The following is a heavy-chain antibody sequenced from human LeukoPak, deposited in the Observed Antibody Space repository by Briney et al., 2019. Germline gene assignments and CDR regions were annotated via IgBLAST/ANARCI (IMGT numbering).Heavy chain of an antibody. CDR3: AREQRYCGSTSCYSFFDY. J-gene: IGHJ4*02. Sequence: GGSLRLSCAASRFTFDDYGMRWVRQAPGKGLEWVSGINWNGDSTGYGDSVKGRFTISRDNARNSLYLQVNSLRAEDTAFYYCAREQRYCGSTSCYSFFDYWGQGTLVTVSS. CDR1: RFTFDDYG. CDR2: INWNGDST. D-gene: IGHD2-2*01. V-gene: IGHV3-20*04.